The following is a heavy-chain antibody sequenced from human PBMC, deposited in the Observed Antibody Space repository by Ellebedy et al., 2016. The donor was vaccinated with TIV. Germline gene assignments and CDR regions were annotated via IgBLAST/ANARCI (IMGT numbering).Heavy chain of an antibody. J-gene: IGHJ3*02. CDR2: INSDGTTI. D-gene: IGHD1-26*01. CDR1: KFTFRKYW. Sequence: PGGSLRLSCAASKFTFRKYWMHWVRQTPGKGLVWVSRINSDGTTIDYADSVKGRFTISRDNAKNTLYLQMNSLRVEDTAVYYCTRGSDYENDVFDIWGQGTMVTVSS. CDR3: TRGSDYENDVFDI. V-gene: IGHV3-74*01.